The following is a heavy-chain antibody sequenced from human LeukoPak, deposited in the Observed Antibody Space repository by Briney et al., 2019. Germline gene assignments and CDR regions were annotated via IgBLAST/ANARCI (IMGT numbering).Heavy chain of an antibody. CDR1: GYTFTGYY. Sequence: GASVKVSCAASGYTFTGYYMHWVRQAPGQGLEWMGWINPNSGGTYYAQRFQGRVTMTGDTSISTAYMELSRLRSDDTAVYYCARDRRKANRFDPWGQGTLVTVSS. V-gene: IGHV1-2*02. J-gene: IGHJ5*02. D-gene: IGHD1-14*01. CDR3: ARDRRKANRFDP. CDR2: INPNSGGT.